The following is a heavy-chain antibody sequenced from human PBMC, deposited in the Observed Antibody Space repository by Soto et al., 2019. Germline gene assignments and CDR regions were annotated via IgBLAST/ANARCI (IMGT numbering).Heavy chain of an antibody. V-gene: IGHV1-69*01. Sequence: QVQLVQSGAEVKKPGSSVKVSCKASGGTFSSYAISWVRQAPGQGLEWMGGIIPIFGTANYAQKFQGRVTITADESTSTAYMELSSLRSEDTAVYYRARDPRELELRDYWFDPWGQGTLVTVSS. CDR1: GGTFSSYA. CDR2: IIPIFGTA. J-gene: IGHJ5*02. CDR3: ARDPRELELRDYWFDP. D-gene: IGHD1-7*01.